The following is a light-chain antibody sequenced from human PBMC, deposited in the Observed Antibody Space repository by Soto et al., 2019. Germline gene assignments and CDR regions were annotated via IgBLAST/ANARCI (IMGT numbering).Light chain of an antibody. CDR1: SSDVGGYNF. CDR3: SSHTSSGTHVV. V-gene: IGLV2-14*03. CDR2: DVS. Sequence: QSALTQPASVSGSPGQSITITCTGTSSDVGGYNFVSWYQQHPGKAPKLMIYDVSDRPSGVSNRFSGSKSGNTASLTISGLQAEDEADYYCSSHTSSGTHVVFGGGTKLTLL. J-gene: IGLJ2*01.